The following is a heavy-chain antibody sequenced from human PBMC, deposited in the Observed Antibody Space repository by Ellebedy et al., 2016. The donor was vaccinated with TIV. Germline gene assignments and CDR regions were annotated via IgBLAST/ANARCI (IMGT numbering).Heavy chain of an antibody. Sequence: PGGSLRLSCEASGITFSDYYMSWIRQTPGKGLEWVSYITTYSTYTQYADSVKGRFTISRDDAKNSLFLQMNSLRAEDSAVFYCAISRSPLYFDYWGQGALVTVSS. CDR3: AISRSPLYFDY. V-gene: IGHV3-11*06. CDR1: GITFSDYY. J-gene: IGHJ4*02. CDR2: ITTYSTYT.